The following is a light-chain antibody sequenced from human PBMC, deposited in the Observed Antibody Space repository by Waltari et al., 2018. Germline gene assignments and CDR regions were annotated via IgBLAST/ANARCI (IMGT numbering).Light chain of an antibody. Sequence: DIVMTQSPDSLAVSLGERATINCKSSQSVLHSSMNKNYLAWYQQKPGQPLKLLMYWASTRESGVPDRFSGSGSGTDFTLTISSLQAEDVAVYYCQQHYTAPITFGQGTRLDIK. V-gene: IGKV4-1*01. CDR2: WAS. CDR1: QSVLHSSMNKNY. J-gene: IGKJ5*01. CDR3: QQHYTAPIT.